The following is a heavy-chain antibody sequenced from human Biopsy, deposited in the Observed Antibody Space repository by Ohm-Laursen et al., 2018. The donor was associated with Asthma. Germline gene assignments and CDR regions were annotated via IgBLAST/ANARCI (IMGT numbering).Heavy chain of an antibody. CDR1: GYTFINYA. CDR2: INAANGNT. Sequence: ASVYASCNASGYTFINYAIHWVRQAPGHSLGWMGWINAANGNTKYSQKFQGRLTISRDTSASTAYMDLSSLRSEDTAVYYCARTYFDFLTGQVHDAFAMWGQGTMVTVSS. J-gene: IGHJ3*02. D-gene: IGHD3-9*01. CDR3: ARTYFDFLTGQVHDAFAM. V-gene: IGHV1-3*01.